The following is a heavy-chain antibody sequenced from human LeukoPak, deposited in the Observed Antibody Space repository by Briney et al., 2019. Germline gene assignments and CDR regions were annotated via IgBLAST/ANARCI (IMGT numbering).Heavy chain of an antibody. J-gene: IGHJ4*02. CDR2: ISYSGGT. V-gene: IGHV4-59*01. D-gene: IGHD3-9*01. CDR3: ARTYYDILTGYYPYYLDY. CDR1: GGSISSYY. Sequence: PSETLSLTCTVSGGSISSYYWSWIRQPPGKGLEWIGYISYSGGTNYNPSLNSRVTISVDTSKNQFSLKLSSVTAADTAVYYCARTYYDILTGYYPYYLDYWGQGTLVTVSS.